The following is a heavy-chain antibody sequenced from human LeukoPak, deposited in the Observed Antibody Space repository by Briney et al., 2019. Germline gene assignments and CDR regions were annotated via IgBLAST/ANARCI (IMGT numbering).Heavy chain of an antibody. V-gene: IGHV4-39*02. J-gene: IGHJ4*02. CDR2: IYYSGST. CDR3: ARDLEGGSFTIFDY. CDR1: GGSISSSSYY. Sequence: SETLSLACTVSGGSISSSSYYWGWIRQPPGKGLEWIGSIYYSGSTYYNPSLKSRVTISVDTSKNQFSLKLSSVTAADTAVYYCARDLEGGSFTIFDYWGQGTLVTVSS. D-gene: IGHD1-26*01.